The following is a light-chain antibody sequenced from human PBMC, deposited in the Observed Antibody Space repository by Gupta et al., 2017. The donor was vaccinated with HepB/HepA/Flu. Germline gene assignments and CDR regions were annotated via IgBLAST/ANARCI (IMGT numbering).Light chain of an antibody. Sequence: QSVLTQPPSVSGAPGLRVTISCTGRSSNIGAGYDVHWYQQLPGTAPKLLIYGNSNRPSGVPDRFSGSKSGTSASLAITGLQAEDEADYYCQSYDSSLSGYVFGTGTKVTV. CDR2: GNS. V-gene: IGLV1-40*01. CDR1: SSNIGAGYD. CDR3: QSYDSSLSGYV. J-gene: IGLJ1*01.